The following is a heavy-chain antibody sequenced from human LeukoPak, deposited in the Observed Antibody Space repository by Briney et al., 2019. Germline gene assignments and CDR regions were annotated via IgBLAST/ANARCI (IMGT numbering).Heavy chain of an antibody. D-gene: IGHD2-21*02. J-gene: IGHJ4*02. CDR3: ARRRSVVVTAIGFDY. V-gene: IGHV4-4*02. Sequence: SGTLPLTCAVSGGSISSSNWWSWVRQPPGKGLEWIGEIYHSGSTNYNPSLKSRVTISVDKSKNQFSLKLSSVTAADTAVYYCARRRSVVVTAIGFDYWGQGTLVTVPS. CDR1: GGSISSSNW. CDR2: IYHSGST.